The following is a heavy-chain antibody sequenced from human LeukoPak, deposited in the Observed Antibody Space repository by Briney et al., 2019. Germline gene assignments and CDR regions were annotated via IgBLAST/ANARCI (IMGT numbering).Heavy chain of an antibody. CDR3: VDSRSGTGYYFAY. CDR1: GFTFSSYA. Sequence: GGSLRLSCAASGFTFSSYAMSWVRQAPGKGLEWVSGISVSRGSTYYADSVKGRFTISRDKSKNTLYLQMHSSRDEDTAVYSCVDSRSGTGYYFAYWVQGTLV. V-gene: IGHV3-23*01. J-gene: IGHJ4*02. CDR2: ISVSRGST. D-gene: IGHD6-13*01.